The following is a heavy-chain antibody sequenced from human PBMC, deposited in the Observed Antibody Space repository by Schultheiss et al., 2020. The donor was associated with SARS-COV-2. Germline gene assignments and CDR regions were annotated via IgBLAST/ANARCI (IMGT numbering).Heavy chain of an antibody. CDR3: TRDIDSHYFDY. J-gene: IGHJ4*02. V-gene: IGHV3-33*01. D-gene: IGHD1-26*01. CDR2: IWYDGSNK. CDR1: GFTFSNYG. Sequence: GGSLRLSCAASGFTFSNYGMHWVRQAPGKGLEWVAVIWYDGSNKYYADSVKGRFTISRDNSKNTLYLQMNSLRAEDTAVYYCTRDIDSHYFDYWGQGTLVTVSS.